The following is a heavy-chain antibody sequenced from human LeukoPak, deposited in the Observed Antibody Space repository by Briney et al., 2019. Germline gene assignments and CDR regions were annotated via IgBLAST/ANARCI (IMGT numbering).Heavy chain of an antibody. CDR3: ARARLSGWAFDY. CDR2: INHRGST. D-gene: IGHD6-19*01. V-gene: IGHV4-34*01. J-gene: IGHJ4*02. Sequence: SETLSLTCSVDGGSFTGYYWTWIRQPPGKGLEWIGEINHRGSTNYNLSLKSRVTLSIDRSKNQFSLKLSSVTAADTAVYYCARARLSGWAFDYWGQGTLVTVSS. CDR1: GGSFTGYY.